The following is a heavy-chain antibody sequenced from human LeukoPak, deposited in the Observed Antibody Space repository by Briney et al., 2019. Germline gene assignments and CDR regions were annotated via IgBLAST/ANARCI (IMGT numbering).Heavy chain of an antibody. Sequence: GGSLRLSCAASGFTFSSYGMSWVRQAPGKGLEWVSTISGSGYNTYYADSVKGRFTISRDNSTNTLYLQMNSLRAEDTALNYCAKHNGSYFIYYIDSWGQGTLVTVSS. CDR2: ISGSGYNT. J-gene: IGHJ4*02. CDR3: AKHNGSYFIYYIDS. D-gene: IGHD1-26*01. V-gene: IGHV3-23*01. CDR1: GFTFSSYG.